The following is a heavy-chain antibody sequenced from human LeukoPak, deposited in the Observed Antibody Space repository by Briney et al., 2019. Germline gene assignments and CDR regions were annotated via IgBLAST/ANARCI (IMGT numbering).Heavy chain of an antibody. D-gene: IGHD5-18*01. CDR1: GFTFSNAW. CDR2: IKSKTDGGTT. J-gene: IGHJ6*02. CDR3: TTDRLRIQLWSPNYYYGMDV. Sequence: PGGSLRLSCAASGFTFSNAWMSWVRQAPGKGLEWVGRIKSKTDGGTTDYAAPVKGRFTISRDDSKNTLYLQMNSLKTEDTAVYYCTTDRLRIQLWSPNYYYGMDVWGQGTTVTVSS. V-gene: IGHV3-15*01.